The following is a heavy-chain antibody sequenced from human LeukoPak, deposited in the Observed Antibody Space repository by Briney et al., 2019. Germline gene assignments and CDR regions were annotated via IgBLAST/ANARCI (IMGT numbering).Heavy chain of an antibody. CDR3: ARDHGYDNGDYVVTALDY. Sequence: GGSLRLSCAASGFTFSTYDMSWVRQAPGKGLEWVSAISGSGGSTYYADSVKGRFTISRDNSKKTVSLQLNSLRAEDTAVYYCARDHGYDNGDYVVTALDYWGQGTLVTVSS. D-gene: IGHD4-17*01. J-gene: IGHJ4*02. CDR1: GFTFSTYD. CDR2: ISGSGGST. V-gene: IGHV3-23*01.